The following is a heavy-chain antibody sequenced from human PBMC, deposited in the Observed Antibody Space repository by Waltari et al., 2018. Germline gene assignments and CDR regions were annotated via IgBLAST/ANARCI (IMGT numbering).Heavy chain of an antibody. V-gene: IGHV3-48*01. CDR1: GFTFSSYS. Sequence: EVQLVESGGGLVQPGGSLRLSCGVSGFTFSSYSMNWVGQAPGKGLGWVSSISGSGSTIYYADSVKGRFTISRDNAKNSMHLQRSSLRAEDTAVYYCATAARRRDVGDLSWGQGTLVTVSS. J-gene: IGHJ4*02. CDR2: ISGSGSTI. D-gene: IGHD3-16*02. CDR3: ATAARRRDVGDLS.